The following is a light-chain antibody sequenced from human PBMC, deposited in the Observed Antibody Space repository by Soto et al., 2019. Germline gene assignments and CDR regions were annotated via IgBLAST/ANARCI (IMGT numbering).Light chain of an antibody. Sequence: VMTEAPATLSVSPGERATLSCRASQTSSNNVAWYQLKDGQVPRLVIYGASNRATGIPARFSGSGSGADFTLTISSLEPEDFALYYCQQHINWPLTFGGGTKVDIK. J-gene: IGKJ4*01. CDR3: QQHINWPLT. CDR2: GAS. V-gene: IGKV3-11*01. CDR1: QTSSNN.